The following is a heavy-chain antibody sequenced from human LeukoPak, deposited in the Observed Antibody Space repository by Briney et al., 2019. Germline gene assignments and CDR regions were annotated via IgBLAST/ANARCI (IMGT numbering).Heavy chain of an antibody. V-gene: IGHV1-2*02. CDR3: TRDHWGENY. CDR1: GYTFTGYY. J-gene: IGHJ4*02. CDR2: IDSNSGGT. D-gene: IGHD3-10*01. Sequence: ASVKVSCKASGYTFTGYYIHWVRQAPGQGLEWMGWIDSNSGGTRYAENFQGRVTMTRDTSTSTVYMELSGLRSDDTAVYYCTRDHWGENYWGQGTLVTVSP.